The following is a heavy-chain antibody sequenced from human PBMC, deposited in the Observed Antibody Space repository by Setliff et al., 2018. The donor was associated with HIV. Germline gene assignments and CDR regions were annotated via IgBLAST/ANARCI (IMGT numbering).Heavy chain of an antibody. V-gene: IGHV1-2*02. J-gene: IGHJ4*02. CDR1: AYTFTDYF. D-gene: IGHD6-13*01. CDR3: ARTIDSSNWSGAFDY. CDR2: INPKTAAT. Sequence: ASVKVSCKTSAYTFTDYFVHWVRLAPGQGPEWMGWINPKTAATQYPQDFQGRVTMTSDTSTTTVYMELTRLRSDDTAVYYCARTIDSSNWSGAFDYWGQGTLVTVSS.